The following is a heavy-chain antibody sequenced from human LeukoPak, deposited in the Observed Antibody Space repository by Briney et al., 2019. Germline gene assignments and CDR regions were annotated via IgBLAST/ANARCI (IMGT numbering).Heavy chain of an antibody. J-gene: IGHJ3*02. CDR1: GGPFSSSSYS. D-gene: IGHD2-2*01. CDR2: IYYSGST. Sequence: PSETLSLTCTVSGGPFSSSSYSWGWIRQPPGKGLEWIGSIYYSGSTYYNPSLKSRVTISVDTSKNQFSLKLSSVTAADTAVYYCARSDCSSTSCYAFDIWGQGTMVTVSS. V-gene: IGHV4-39*01. CDR3: ARSDCSSTSCYAFDI.